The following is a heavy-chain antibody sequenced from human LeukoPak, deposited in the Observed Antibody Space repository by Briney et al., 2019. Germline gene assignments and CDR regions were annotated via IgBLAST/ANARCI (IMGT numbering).Heavy chain of an antibody. V-gene: IGHV4-39*01. CDR2: VYYSGFT. J-gene: IGHJ4*02. Sequence: SETLSLTCVLSGASISSSDYYWAWIRQPPGKGLEWIGTVYYSGFTYYNPSLKSRLTISVDTSNNSISLKVTSLTAADTAVYYCARHGNWEPFDYWGQGSLVTVSS. CDR3: ARHGNWEPFDY. CDR1: GASISSSDYY. D-gene: IGHD1-1*01.